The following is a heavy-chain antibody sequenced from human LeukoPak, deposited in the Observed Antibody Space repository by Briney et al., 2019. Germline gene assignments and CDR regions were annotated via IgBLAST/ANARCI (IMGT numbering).Heavy chain of an antibody. CDR2: ISRSGNSI. D-gene: IGHD1-1*01. Sequence: GGSLRLSCAASGFTFSSYSMNWVRQAPGKGLEWISYISRSGNSIYYTDSVRGRFTISRDDAKDSLYLQMYSLRFEDTAVYYCARDRDWNDAFEMDVWGQGTTVTVSS. CDR3: ARDRDWNDAFEMDV. V-gene: IGHV3-48*04. CDR1: GFTFSSYS. J-gene: IGHJ6*02.